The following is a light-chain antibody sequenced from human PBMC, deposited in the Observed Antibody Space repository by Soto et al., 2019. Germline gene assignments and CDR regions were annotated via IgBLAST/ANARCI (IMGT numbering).Light chain of an antibody. CDR1: SSDVGDCNC. Sequence: QSALTQPASVSGSPGQSITISCTGTSSDVGDCNCVSWYQQHPGKAPKLMIYEVNNRPSGVSNRFSGSWSGNTASLTISGLQAADEADYYCSSFTSSSTYVFGTGTKVTVL. J-gene: IGLJ1*01. V-gene: IGLV2-14*01. CDR3: SSFTSSSTYV. CDR2: EVN.